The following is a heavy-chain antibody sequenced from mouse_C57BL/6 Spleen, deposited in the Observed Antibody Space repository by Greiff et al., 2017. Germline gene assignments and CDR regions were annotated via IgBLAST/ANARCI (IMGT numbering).Heavy chain of an antibody. CDR1: GFTFSDYG. Sequence: EVNLVESGGGLVKPGGSLKLSCAASGFTFSDYGMHWVRQAPEKGLEWVAYISSGSSTIYYADTVKGRFTISRDNAKNTLFLQMTSLRSEDTAMYYCAGGNYWYFDVWGTGTTVTVSS. CDR2: ISSGSSTI. CDR3: AGGNYWYFDV. V-gene: IGHV5-17*01. D-gene: IGHD2-1*01. J-gene: IGHJ1*03.